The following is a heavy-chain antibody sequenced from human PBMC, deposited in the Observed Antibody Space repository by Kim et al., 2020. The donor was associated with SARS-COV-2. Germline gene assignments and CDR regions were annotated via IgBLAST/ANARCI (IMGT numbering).Heavy chain of an antibody. D-gene: IGHD2-2*01. CDR1: GYTFTSYA. V-gene: IGHV1-3*01. CDR2: INAGNGNT. Sequence: ASVKVSCKASGYTFTSYAMHWVRQAPGQRLEWMGWINAGNGNTKYSQKFQGRVTITRDTSASTAYMELSSLRSEDTAVYYCARGVQYCSSTSCYFFYDPWGQGTLVTVSS. CDR3: ARGVQYCSSTSCYFFYDP. J-gene: IGHJ5*02.